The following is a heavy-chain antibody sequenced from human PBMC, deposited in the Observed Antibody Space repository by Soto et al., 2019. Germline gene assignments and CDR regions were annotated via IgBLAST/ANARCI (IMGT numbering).Heavy chain of an antibody. Sequence: PGESLKISCQGSGYNFPTYWIGWVRQMPGKGLECMGIIYPSDSDTRYSPSFQGQVTISADKSISTAYLQWSSLKASDTAMYYCARPSSSYEEDGMDVWGQGTTVTVSS. CDR1: GYNFPTYW. CDR3: ARPSSSYEEDGMDV. V-gene: IGHV5-51*01. CDR2: IYPSDSDT. J-gene: IGHJ6*02. D-gene: IGHD5-18*01.